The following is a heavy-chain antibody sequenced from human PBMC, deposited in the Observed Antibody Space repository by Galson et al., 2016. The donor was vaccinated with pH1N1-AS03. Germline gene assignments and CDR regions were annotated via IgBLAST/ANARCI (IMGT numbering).Heavy chain of an antibody. V-gene: IGHV3-23*01. Sequence: LRLSCAASGFTFNNYAMNWVRQAPGKGLEWVSSITGSGISTEYADSVEGRFTISRDNSKNTLYVEMSSLRAEDTAIYYCAKSSSSLTRDASDMWGRGTLVTVSS. CDR2: ITGSGIST. CDR1: GFTFNNYA. CDR3: AKSSSSLTRDASDM. D-gene: IGHD2-2*01. J-gene: IGHJ3*02.